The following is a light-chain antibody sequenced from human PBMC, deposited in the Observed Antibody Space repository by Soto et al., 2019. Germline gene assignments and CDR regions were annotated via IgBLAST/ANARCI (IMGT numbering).Light chain of an antibody. CDR2: EVR. Sequence: QSALTQSASVSGSPGQSITISCTGTSSDIGAYDYVSWFQQYSGKAPTLIIYEVRFRPSGVSSRFSGSKSGNTASLTISGLQTEDEADYYCGSYASATLIFGGGTKLTVL. J-gene: IGLJ2*01. CDR3: GSYASATLI. CDR1: SSDIGAYDY. V-gene: IGLV2-14*03.